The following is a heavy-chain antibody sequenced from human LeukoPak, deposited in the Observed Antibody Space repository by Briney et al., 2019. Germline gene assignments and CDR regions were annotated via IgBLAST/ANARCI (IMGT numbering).Heavy chain of an antibody. CDR2: INTNTGNP. V-gene: IGHV7-4-1*01. J-gene: IGHJ4*02. CDR3: ARARSCSGGSCYSDY. CDR1: KYSFTSYA. D-gene: IGHD2-15*01. Sequence: GASAKVSCKASKYSFTSYAINWVRQAPGQGLEWIGWINTNTGNPTYAQGFTGRFVFSLDTSVSTAYLQISSLKAEDTAVYYCARARSCSGGSCYSDYWGQGTLVSVSS.